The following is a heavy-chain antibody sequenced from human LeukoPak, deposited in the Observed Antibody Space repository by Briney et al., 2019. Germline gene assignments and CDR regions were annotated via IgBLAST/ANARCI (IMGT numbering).Heavy chain of an antibody. D-gene: IGHD4-17*01. CDR1: GFSFSSYA. J-gene: IGHJ6*02. Sequence: GGSLRLSCAASGFSFSSYAMHWVRQAPGKGLEWVAVISYDGSNKYYADSVKGRFTISRDNSKNTLYLQMNSLRAEDTAVYYCARGEGYGDYGRDYYGMDVWGQGTTVTVSS. CDR2: ISYDGSNK. CDR3: ARGEGYGDYGRDYYGMDV. V-gene: IGHV3-30-3*01.